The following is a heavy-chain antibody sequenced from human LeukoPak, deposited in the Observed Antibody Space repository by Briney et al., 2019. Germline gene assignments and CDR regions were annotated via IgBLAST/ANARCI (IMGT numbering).Heavy chain of an antibody. CDR3: ARGSYYYDSSGYYHY. V-gene: IGHV3-48*04. CDR2: ISSSGSTI. J-gene: IGHJ4*02. Sequence: PGGSLRLSCAASGFTFSSYGMSWVRQAPGKGLEWVSYISSSGSTIYYADSVKGRFTISRDNAKNSLYLQMNSLRAEDTAVYYCARGSYYYDSSGYYHYWGQGTLVTVSS. CDR1: GFTFSSYG. D-gene: IGHD3-22*01.